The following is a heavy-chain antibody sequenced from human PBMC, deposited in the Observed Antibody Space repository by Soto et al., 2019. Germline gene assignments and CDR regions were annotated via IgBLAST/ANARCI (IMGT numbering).Heavy chain of an antibody. J-gene: IGHJ4*02. CDR2: IYPGDSDT. V-gene: IGHV5-51*01. Sequence: GESLKISCKGSGYSFTSYWIGWVRQMPGKGLEWMGIIYPGDSDTRYSPSFQGQVTISADKSISTAYLQWSSLKASDTAMYYCARRLYCSGGRCYAASGDDFDYWGQGTLVTVSS. CDR1: GYSFTSYW. D-gene: IGHD2-15*01. CDR3: ARRLYCSGGRCYAASGDDFDY.